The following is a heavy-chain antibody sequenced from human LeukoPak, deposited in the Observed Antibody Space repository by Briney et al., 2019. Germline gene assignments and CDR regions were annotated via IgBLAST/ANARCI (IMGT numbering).Heavy chain of an antibody. J-gene: IGHJ4*02. CDR1: GFTFSSYG. V-gene: IGHV3-30*03. CDR3: ARHWSVASKLYFDY. Sequence: QSGGSLRLSCAASGFTFSSYGMHWVRQAPGKGLEWVALISSDATNEYYADAVRGRFTISRDTSKNTLYLQMNSLRAEDTAVYYCARHWSVASKLYFDYWGRGILVTVSS. CDR2: ISSDATNE. D-gene: IGHD5-12*01.